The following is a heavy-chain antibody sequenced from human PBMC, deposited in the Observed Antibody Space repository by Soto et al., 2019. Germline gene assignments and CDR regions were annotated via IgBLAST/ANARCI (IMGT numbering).Heavy chain of an antibody. D-gene: IGHD4-4*01. CDR3: ARMTTVNKLPPP. V-gene: IGHV1-18*04. CDR2: INPNSGGT. Sequence: ASVNVSCKASCYIFTTYGFNWVRQAPGQGLEWMVWINPNSGGTHYSQKFQVIVTLARDTSTRTSYIELSRLRSDDTAVYYFARMTTVNKLPPPWGQGTLVTVSS. CDR1: CYIFTTYG. J-gene: IGHJ5*02.